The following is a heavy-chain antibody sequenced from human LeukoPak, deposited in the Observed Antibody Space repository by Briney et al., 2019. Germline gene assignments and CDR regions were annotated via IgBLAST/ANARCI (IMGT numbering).Heavy chain of an antibody. CDR3: ARESRYSSSWVDRDY. CDR1: GFTVSSNY. J-gene: IGHJ4*02. D-gene: IGHD6-13*01. CDR2: IYSGGST. Sequence: GGSLRLSCAASGFTVSSNYMSWVRQAPGKGLEWVSVIYSGGSTYYADSVKGRFTISRDNSKNTPYLQMNSLRAEDTAVYYCARESRYSSSWVDRDYWGQGTLVTVSS. V-gene: IGHV3-53*01.